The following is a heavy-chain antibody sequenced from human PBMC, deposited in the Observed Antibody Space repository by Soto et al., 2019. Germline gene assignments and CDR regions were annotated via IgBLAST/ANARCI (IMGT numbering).Heavy chain of an antibody. CDR1: GGSVSSGSYY. J-gene: IGHJ4*02. D-gene: IGHD2-21*02. V-gene: IGHV4-61*01. CDR2: IYYSGST. Sequence: QVQLQESGPGLVKPSETLSLTCTVSGGSVSSGSYYWSWIRQSPGKGLEWIGYIYYSGSTNYNPSLKSRVTISVDTSKNQFSLKLSSVTAADTAVYYCARDSVTAPGDYWGQGTLVTVSS. CDR3: ARDSVTAPGDY.